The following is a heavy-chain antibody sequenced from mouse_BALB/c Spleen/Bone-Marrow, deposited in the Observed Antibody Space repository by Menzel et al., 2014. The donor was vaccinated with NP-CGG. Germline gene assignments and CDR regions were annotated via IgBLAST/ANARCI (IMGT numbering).Heavy chain of an antibody. CDR2: IDPANGNT. D-gene: IGHD1-1*01. Sequence: VQLQQSGAELVKPGASVKLSCTASGFNIKDTYMHWVKQRPEQGLEWIGRIDPANGNTKYDPKFQGKATITADTSSNXAYLQLNSLTSEDTAVYYCARYYYGTRYYFDYWGQGTTLTVSS. CDR3: ARYYYGTRYYFDY. J-gene: IGHJ2*01. V-gene: IGHV14-3*02. CDR1: GFNIKDTY.